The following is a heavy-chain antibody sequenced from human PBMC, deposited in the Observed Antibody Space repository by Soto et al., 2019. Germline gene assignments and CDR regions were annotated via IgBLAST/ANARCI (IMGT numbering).Heavy chain of an antibody. CDR1: GFTFSSYG. Sequence: LRLSCAASGFTFSSYGMHWVRQAPGKGLEWVAVIWYDGSNKYYADSVKGRFTISRDNSKNTLYLQMNSLRAEDTAVYYCARDQGAGITRYGMXVWGQGTTVTVSS. V-gene: IGHV3-33*01. J-gene: IGHJ6*02. D-gene: IGHD1-20*01. CDR3: ARDQGAGITRYGMXV. CDR2: IWYDGSNK.